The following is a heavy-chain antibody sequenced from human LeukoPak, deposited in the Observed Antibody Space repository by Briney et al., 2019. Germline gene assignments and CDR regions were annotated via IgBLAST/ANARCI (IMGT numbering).Heavy chain of an antibody. CDR3: ARLRPGGHGEFDY. Sequence: AETLSLTCTVSGGSPSDYYWNGVRQPPGKGLEWIGYIYYTGSTNYNPSLKSRVTISLDTSKTQFSLKLTSVTPADTAGYYCARLRPGGHGEFDYWGQGTLVTVSS. J-gene: IGHJ4*02. D-gene: IGHD3-10*01. CDR1: GGSPSDYY. CDR2: IYYTGST. V-gene: IGHV4-59*01.